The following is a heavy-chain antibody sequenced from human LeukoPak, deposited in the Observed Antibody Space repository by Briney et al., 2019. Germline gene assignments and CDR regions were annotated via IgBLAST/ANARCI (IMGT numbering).Heavy chain of an antibody. Sequence: PGGSLRLSCAASGFTFSSYGMHWVRQAPGKGLEWVAFIRYDGSNKYYADSMKGRFTISRDNSKNTLFLQVNSLRAEDTAVYYCARGPDRGGFDYWGQGTLVTVSS. J-gene: IGHJ4*02. CDR1: GFTFSSYG. CDR2: IRYDGSNK. D-gene: IGHD1-14*01. V-gene: IGHV3-30*02. CDR3: ARGPDRGGFDY.